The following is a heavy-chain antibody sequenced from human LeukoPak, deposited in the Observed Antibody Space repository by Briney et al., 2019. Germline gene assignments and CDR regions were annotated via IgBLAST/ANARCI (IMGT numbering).Heavy chain of an antibody. V-gene: IGHV3-23*01. J-gene: IGHJ4*02. CDR3: ARDPDVLRYFDWLSGFFDY. CDR2: ISGSGGST. Sequence: GGSLRLSCAASGFTFSSYAMSWVRQAPGKGLEWVSAISGSGGSTYYADSVKGRFTISRDNSKNTLYLQMNSLRAEDTAVYYCARDPDVLRYFDWLSGFFDYWGQGTLVTVSS. CDR1: GFTFSSYA. D-gene: IGHD3-9*01.